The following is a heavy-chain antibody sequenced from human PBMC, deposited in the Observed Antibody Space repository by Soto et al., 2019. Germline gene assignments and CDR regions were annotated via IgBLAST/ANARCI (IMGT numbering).Heavy chain of an antibody. J-gene: IGHJ4*02. Sequence: PSQTLSLTCAISGDSVSSNSAAWNWIRQSPSRGLEWLGRTYYRSKWYNDYAVSVKSRITINPDTSKNQFSLQLNSVTPEDTAVYYCAKESMPEHYGDTLFDYWGQGTRVTVSS. V-gene: IGHV6-1*01. CDR2: TYYRSKWYN. D-gene: IGHD4-17*01. CDR1: GDSVSSNSAA. CDR3: AKESMPEHYGDTLFDY.